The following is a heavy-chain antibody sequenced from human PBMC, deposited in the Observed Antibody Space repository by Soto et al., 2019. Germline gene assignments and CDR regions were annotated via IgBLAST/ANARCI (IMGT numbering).Heavy chain of an antibody. D-gene: IGHD6-19*01. V-gene: IGHV3-23*01. CDR2: FSGRSGDT. CDR3: ARDSSAWPNYFDS. Sequence: PGGSLRLSCVASGFSISTHALTLVRQAPGKGLEWVSSFSGRSGDTYYAASVKGRFTISGDSSKNTVILQMNNLRADDTALYYCARDSSAWPNYFDSWGQGIQVTVSS. J-gene: IGHJ4*02. CDR1: GFSISTHA.